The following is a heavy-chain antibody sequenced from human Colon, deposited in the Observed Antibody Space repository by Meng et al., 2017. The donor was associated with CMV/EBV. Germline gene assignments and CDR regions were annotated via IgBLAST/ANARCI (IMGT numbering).Heavy chain of an antibody. Sequence: GESLKISCAASGFTVSSHYMSWVRQAPGKGLEWVSVMYSGGSTYYADSVRGRFTISRDNSKNTLFLQMNSLRAEDTAVYYCARVGYFDRYYFDYWGQGTLVTSPQ. V-gene: IGHV3-66*02. D-gene: IGHD3-9*01. CDR1: GFTVSSHY. CDR3: ARVGYFDRYYFDY. J-gene: IGHJ4*02. CDR2: MYSGGST.